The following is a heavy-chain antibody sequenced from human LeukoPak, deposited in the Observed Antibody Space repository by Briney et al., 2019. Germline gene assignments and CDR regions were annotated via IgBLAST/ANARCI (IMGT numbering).Heavy chain of an antibody. Sequence: GGSLRLSCAVSGFTFSSYGMHWVRQAPGKGLEWVSGISGSGGSTYYADSVKGRSTISRDNSKNTLYLQMNSLRAEDTAVYYCANSISSRLIQLWFCYWGQGTLVTVSS. CDR2: ISGSGGST. J-gene: IGHJ4*02. V-gene: IGHV3-23*01. CDR1: GFTFSSYG. CDR3: ANSISSRLIQLWFCY. D-gene: IGHD5-18*01.